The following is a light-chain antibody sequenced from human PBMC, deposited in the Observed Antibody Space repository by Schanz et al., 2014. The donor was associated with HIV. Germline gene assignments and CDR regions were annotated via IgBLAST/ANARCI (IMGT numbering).Light chain of an antibody. CDR1: QSVSSY. V-gene: IGKV3-20*01. CDR3: HQGGTSRGT. CDR2: GAS. Sequence: EIVLTQSPGTLSLSPGERATLSCRASQSVSSYLAWYQQKPGQAPRLLIYGASSRANGIPARFSGAGSGTDFTLTISRLEPEDFAVYYCHQGGTSRGTFGQGTKVESK. J-gene: IGKJ1*01.